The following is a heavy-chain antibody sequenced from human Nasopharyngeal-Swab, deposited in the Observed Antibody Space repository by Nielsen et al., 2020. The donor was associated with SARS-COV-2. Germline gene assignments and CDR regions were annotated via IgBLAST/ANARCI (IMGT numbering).Heavy chain of an antibody. V-gene: IGHV3-53*01. CDR3: ARALGESPAY. CDR2: IYPGGNT. CDR1: GFTVSSHY. Sequence: GESLKISCAASGFTVSSHYMYWVRQAPGRGLEWVSVIYPGGNTYFAGSVRGRFTISRDTSKNTVYLQMNSLRAEDTAVYYCARALGESPAYWGQGTLVTVSS. J-gene: IGHJ4*02. D-gene: IGHD2-21*01.